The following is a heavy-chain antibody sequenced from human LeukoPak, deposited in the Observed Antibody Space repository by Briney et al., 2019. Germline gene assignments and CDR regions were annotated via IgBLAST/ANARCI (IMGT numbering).Heavy chain of an antibody. J-gene: IGHJ4*02. CDR3: TRHAHDNIVVGTATQTGFDY. CDR1: GFTFSGSA. D-gene: IGHD2-21*02. Sequence: PGGSLRLSCAASGFTFSGSAMHWVRQASGKGLEWVGRIRSKANSYATAYAASVKGRFTISRDDSKNTAYLQMNSLKTEDTAVYYCTRHAHDNIVVGTATQTGFDYWGQGTLVTVSS. CDR2: IRSKANSYAT. V-gene: IGHV3-73*01.